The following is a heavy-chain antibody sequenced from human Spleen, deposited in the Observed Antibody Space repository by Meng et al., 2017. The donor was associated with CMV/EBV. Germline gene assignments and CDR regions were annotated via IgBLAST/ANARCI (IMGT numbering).Heavy chain of an antibody. CDR2: ISWNSGTI. V-gene: IGHV3-9*01. CDR3: AKDIRGSYYDDYYTMDV. J-gene: IGHJ6*02. CDR1: GFTFSSYS. Sequence: GGSLRLSCAASGFTFSSYSMNWVRQAPGKGLEWVSGISWNSGTIGYADSVKGRFTISRNNAKNSLYLQMNSLRAEDTALYYCAKDIRGSYYDDYYTMDVWGQGTTVTVSS. D-gene: IGHD1-26*01.